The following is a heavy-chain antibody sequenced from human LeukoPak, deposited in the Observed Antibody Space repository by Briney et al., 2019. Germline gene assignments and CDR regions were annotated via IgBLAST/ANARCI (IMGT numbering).Heavy chain of an antibody. CDR2: IIPIFGTA. J-gene: IGHJ6*03. V-gene: IGHV1-69*05. Sequence: SVKVSCKASGGTFSSYAISWVRQAPGQGLEWMGGIIPIFGTANYAQTYRGRVTTITDEYTSTAYMELSSPRSEDTAVYRCARSVLEMATVYYYYYYMDVWGKGTTVTVSS. D-gene: IGHD5-24*01. CDR3: ARSVLEMATVYYYYYYMDV. CDR1: GGTFSSYA.